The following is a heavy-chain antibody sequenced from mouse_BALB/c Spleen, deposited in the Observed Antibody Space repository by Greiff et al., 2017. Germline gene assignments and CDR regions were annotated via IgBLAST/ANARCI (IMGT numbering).Heavy chain of an antibody. V-gene: IGHV2-9*02. J-gene: IGHJ3*01. CDR3: ARDGAYYGNSLVAY. CDR2: IWAGGST. CDR1: GFSLTSYG. D-gene: IGHD2-10*01. Sequence: VQLQQSGPGLVAPSQSLSITCTVSGFSLTSYGVHWVRQPPGKGLEWLGVIWAGGSTNYNSALMSRLSISKDNSKSQVFLKMNSLQTDDTAMYYCARDGAYYGNSLVAYWGQGTLVTVSA.